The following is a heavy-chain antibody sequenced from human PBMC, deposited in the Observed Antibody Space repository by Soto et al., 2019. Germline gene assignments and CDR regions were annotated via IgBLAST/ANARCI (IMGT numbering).Heavy chain of an antibody. Sequence: GGSLRLSCAASGFTFSDYYMSWIRQAPGKGLERVSYISSSSSYTNYADSVKGRFTISRDNAKNSLYLQMNSLRAEDTAVYYCARVDGSSWHNGKRAPFVLDYWGQGTLVTVSS. V-gene: IGHV3-11*06. CDR3: ARVDGSSWHNGKRAPFVLDY. J-gene: IGHJ4*02. CDR1: GFTFSDYY. CDR2: ISSSSSYT. D-gene: IGHD6-13*01.